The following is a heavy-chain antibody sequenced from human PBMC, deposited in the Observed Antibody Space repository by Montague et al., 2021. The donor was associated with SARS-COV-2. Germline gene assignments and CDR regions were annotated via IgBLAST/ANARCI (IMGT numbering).Heavy chain of an antibody. CDR1: GDSVSSNSAT. J-gene: IGHJ4*02. CDR2: TYYRSMWKS. Sequence: CAISGDSVSSNSATWNWIRQSPSRGLEWLGRTYYRSMWKSDYARSMKSRIAINPDTSKNQFSLQLCSVTPEDTALYYCVRGIEAAGSYDYWGQGTLVTVSS. V-gene: IGHV6-1*01. D-gene: IGHD6-13*01. CDR3: VRGIEAAGSYDY.